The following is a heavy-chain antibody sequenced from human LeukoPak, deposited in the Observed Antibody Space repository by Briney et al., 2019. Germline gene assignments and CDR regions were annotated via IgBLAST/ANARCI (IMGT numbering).Heavy chain of an antibody. V-gene: IGHV1-2*02. CDR2: INPNSGGT. CDR1: GYTFTGYY. CDR3: ARDPYIGWSGYSY. J-gene: IGHJ4*02. Sequence: GASVKVSCKASGYTFTGYYMHWVRQAPGQGLEWMGWINPNSGGTNYAQKFQGRVTMTRDTSISTAYMGLSRLRSDDTAVYYCARDPYIGWSGYSYWGQGTLVTVSS. D-gene: IGHD3-3*01.